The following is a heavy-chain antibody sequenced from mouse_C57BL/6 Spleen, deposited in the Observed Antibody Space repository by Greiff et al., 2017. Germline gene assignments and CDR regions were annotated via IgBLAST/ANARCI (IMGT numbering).Heavy chain of an antibody. Sequence: VQLKQPGPELVKPGASVKISCKASGYPFPGYYMNWVKQSPEKSLEWIGEITPSTGGTTYNQKFKAKATLPVDKSSSTACIQLKSLTSEDSAVYYCARRYYYGSKGLDYWGQGTTLTVSA. V-gene: IGHV1-42*01. CDR2: ITPSTGGT. D-gene: IGHD1-1*01. CDR3: ARRYYYGSKGLDY. CDR1: GYPFPGYY. J-gene: IGHJ2*01.